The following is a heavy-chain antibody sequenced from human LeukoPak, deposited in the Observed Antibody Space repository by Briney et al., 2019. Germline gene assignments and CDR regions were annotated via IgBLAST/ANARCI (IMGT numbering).Heavy chain of an antibody. CDR3: ARDTSPLLTYPDTFDI. CDR1: GFSFSSYS. CDR2: ISSSSTTI. V-gene: IGHV3-48*01. D-gene: IGHD3-3*01. J-gene: IGHJ3*02. Sequence: PGGSLRLSCAASGFSFSSYSMNWVRQAPGKGLEWVSYISSSSTTIYYADSVEGRFTISRDNAKNSLYVQMNSLRAEDTAVYYCARDTSPLLTYPDTFDIWGQGTMVTVSS.